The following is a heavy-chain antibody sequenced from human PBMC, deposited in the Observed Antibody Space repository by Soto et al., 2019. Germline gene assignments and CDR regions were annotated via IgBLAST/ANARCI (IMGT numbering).Heavy chain of an antibody. Sequence: EVQLVESGGGLVKPGGSLTLSCAASGFTFSNYTMNWDRQAPGKGLEWVSSISRSSRNIYYADSVKGRFTISRDNAKNALYLHMNSLRAGDTAVYYCARDLKVAGTNSFYYYGMDVWGQGTTVTVSS. CDR3: ARDLKVAGTNSFYYYGMDV. J-gene: IGHJ6*02. CDR2: ISRSSRNI. V-gene: IGHV3-21*01. D-gene: IGHD6-19*01. CDR1: GFTFSNYT.